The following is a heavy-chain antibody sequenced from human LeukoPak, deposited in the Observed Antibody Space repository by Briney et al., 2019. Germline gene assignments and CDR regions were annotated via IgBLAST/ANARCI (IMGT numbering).Heavy chain of an antibody. J-gene: IGHJ4*02. D-gene: IGHD6-13*01. V-gene: IGHV4-39*01. Sequence: SETLALTCTVSGGSISSSSYYWGWIRQPPGQGLEYIGSIYYGGSTYYNPSLKSRVTMAVDTSKNQFSLKLSSVTAADTAVYYCATIVAAAARGFFDYWVQGTLVTVSS. CDR3: ATIVAAAARGFFDY. CDR2: IYYGGST. CDR1: GGSISSSSYY.